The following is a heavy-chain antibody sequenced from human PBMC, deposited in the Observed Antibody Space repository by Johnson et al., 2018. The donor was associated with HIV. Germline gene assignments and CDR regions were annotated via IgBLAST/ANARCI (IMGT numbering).Heavy chain of an antibody. J-gene: IGHJ3*02. CDR3: ARKVRFGPFDI. CDR2: IGTAGDT. V-gene: IGHV3-13*01. Sequence: VQLVESGGGLVQLGGSLRLSCAASGFTFSSYDMHWVRQPTGKRLEWVSGIGTAGDTYYPGSVKGRFTISRENAKNSLYLQMNSLRAGDTAVYYCARKVRFGPFDIWGQGTMVTVSS. D-gene: IGHD3-10*01. CDR1: GFTFSSYD.